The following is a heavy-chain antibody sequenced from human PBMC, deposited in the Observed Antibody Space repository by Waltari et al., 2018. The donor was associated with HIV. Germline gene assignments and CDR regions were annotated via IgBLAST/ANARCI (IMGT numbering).Heavy chain of an antibody. V-gene: IGHV4-31*03. D-gene: IGHD4-17*01. Sequence: QVQLQESGPGLVKPSQTLSLTCTVSGGSISSGGYYWSWIRQHPGKGLEWIGYIYYSGSTYYNPALKSRVTISVDTSKNQFSLKLSSVTAADTAVYYCARYSTVTTSGYYYGMDVWGQGTTVTVSS. CDR2: IYYSGST. CDR1: GGSISSGGYY. J-gene: IGHJ6*02. CDR3: ARYSTVTTSGYYYGMDV.